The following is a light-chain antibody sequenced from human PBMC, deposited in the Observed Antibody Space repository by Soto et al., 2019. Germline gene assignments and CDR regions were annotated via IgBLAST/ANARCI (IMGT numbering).Light chain of an antibody. V-gene: IGKV3-15*01. CDR2: GAS. Sequence: IVMTQSPATLSVAPGERVTFSCRASQGVSRKLAWYQHKPGQAPRLLISGASTGATGIPARFSGGGSGTEFTLTISSLQSEDCAIYYCPQYHTWPITFGGGTKVAIK. CDR1: QGVSRK. J-gene: IGKJ4*01. CDR3: PQYHTWPIT.